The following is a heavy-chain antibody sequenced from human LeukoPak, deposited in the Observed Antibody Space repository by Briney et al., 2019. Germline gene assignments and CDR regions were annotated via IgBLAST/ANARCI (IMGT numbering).Heavy chain of an antibody. CDR1: GGSISSYY. D-gene: IGHD2-2*01. CDR3: ARADCSSTSCYLGAAFDI. V-gene: IGHV4-4*07. Sequence: PSETLSLTCTVSGGSISSYYWSWIRQPAGKGLEWIGRIYTSGSTNYNPSLKSRVTMSVDTSKNQFSLKLSSVTAADTAVYYCARADCSSTSCYLGAAFDIWGQGTMVSDSS. CDR2: IYTSGST. J-gene: IGHJ3*02.